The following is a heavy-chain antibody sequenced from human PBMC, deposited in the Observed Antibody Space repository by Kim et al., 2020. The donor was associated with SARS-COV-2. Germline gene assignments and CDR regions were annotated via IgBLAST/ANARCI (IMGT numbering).Heavy chain of an antibody. D-gene: IGHD3-9*01. CDR3: ARDPYYDILTGYSYGMDV. J-gene: IGHJ6*02. CDR1: GFTFSSYW. V-gene: IGHV3-7*03. Sequence: GGSLRLSCVASGFTFSSYWMSWVRQAPGKGLEWVANIKQDGSEKYYVDSVKGRFTISRDNAKNSLYLQMNSLRAEDTAVYYCARDPYYDILTGYSYGMDVWGQGTTVTVSS. CDR2: IKQDGSEK.